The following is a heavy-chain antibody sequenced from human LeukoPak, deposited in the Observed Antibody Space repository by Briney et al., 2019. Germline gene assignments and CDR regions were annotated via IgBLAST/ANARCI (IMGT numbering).Heavy chain of an antibody. V-gene: IGHV4-38-2*02. Sequence: PSETLSLTCSVSGDSFSRGSFWVWIRQPPGKGLEWIGSINHYGSTYYNPSLKSRVTISVDTSNNQFSVKLTSVTAADTAVYFCARGPYSYDSSGAFDIWGQGTMVTVSS. CDR3: ARGPYSYDSSGAFDI. J-gene: IGHJ3*02. CDR1: GDSFSRGSF. CDR2: INHYGST. D-gene: IGHD3-22*01.